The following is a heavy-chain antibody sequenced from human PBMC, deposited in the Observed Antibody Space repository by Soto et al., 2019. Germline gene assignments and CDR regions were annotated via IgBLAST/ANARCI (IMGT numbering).Heavy chain of an antibody. CDR1: SGSISSSNW. CDR3: AGGWIAAVYGMDV. D-gene: IGHD6-13*01. V-gene: IGHV4-4*02. CDR2: IYHSGST. Sequence: SETLSLTCAVSSGSISSSNWWSWVRQPPGKGLEWIGEIYHSGSTNYNPSLKSRVTISVDKSKNQFSLKLSSVTAADTAVYYCAGGWIAAVYGMDVWGQGTTVTV. J-gene: IGHJ6*02.